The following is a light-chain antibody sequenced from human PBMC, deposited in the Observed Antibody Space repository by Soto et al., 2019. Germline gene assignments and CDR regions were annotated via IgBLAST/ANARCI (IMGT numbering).Light chain of an antibody. Sequence: QSALTQPASVSGSPGQSITISCTGTSSDVCGYNYVSWYQQHPSKAPKFMIYDVSNRPSGVSNRFSGSKSGNTASLTISGLQAEDEADYYCCSYTTSNTRQIVFGTGTKVTVL. CDR2: DVS. J-gene: IGLJ1*01. V-gene: IGLV2-14*01. CDR1: SSDVCGYNY. CDR3: CSYTTSNTRQIV.